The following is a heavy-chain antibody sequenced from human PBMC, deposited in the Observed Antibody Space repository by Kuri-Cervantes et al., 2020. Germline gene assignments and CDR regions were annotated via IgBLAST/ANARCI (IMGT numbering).Heavy chain of an antibody. CDR1: GFTFSSYS. V-gene: IGHV3-21*04. Sequence: LSLTCAASGFTFSSYSMNWVRQAPGKGLEWVSSISSSSRYIHYTDSVRGRFTIPRDNAKNSLHLQMNSVIDEDTAVYYRSSSNTSCSACYFDYWGQGTLVTVSS. D-gene: IGHD2-2*01. CDR3: SSSNTSCSACYFDY. J-gene: IGHJ4*02. CDR2: ISSSSRYI.